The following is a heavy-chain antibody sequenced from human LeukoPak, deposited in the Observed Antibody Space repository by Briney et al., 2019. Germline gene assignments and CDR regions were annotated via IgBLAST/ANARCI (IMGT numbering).Heavy chain of an antibody. CDR2: INPNSGGT. CDR1: GYTFTGYY. CDR3: ARGALWFGELSVDY. J-gene: IGHJ4*02. D-gene: IGHD3-10*01. V-gene: IGHV1-2*04. Sequence: GASVKVSCKAFGYTFTGYYMHWVRQAPGQGLKWMGWINPNSGGTNYAQKFQGWVTMTRDTSISTAYMELSRLRSDDTAVYYCARGALWFGELSVDYWGQGTLVTVSS.